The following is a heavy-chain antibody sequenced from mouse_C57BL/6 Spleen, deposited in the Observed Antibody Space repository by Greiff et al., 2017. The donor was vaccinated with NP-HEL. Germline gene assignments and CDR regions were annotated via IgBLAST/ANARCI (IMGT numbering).Heavy chain of an antibody. J-gene: IGHJ4*01. D-gene: IGHD1-1*01. CDR3: ARGPTGVADYYAKDY. V-gene: IGHV1-22*01. Sequence: LVEPGASVKMSCKASGYTFTDYNMHWVKQSHGKSLEWIGYINPNNGGTSYNQKFKGKATLTVNKSSSTAYMELRSLTSEDSAVYYCARGPTGVADYYAKDYRGQGTSGTGSS. CDR2: INPNNGGT. CDR1: GYTFTDYN.